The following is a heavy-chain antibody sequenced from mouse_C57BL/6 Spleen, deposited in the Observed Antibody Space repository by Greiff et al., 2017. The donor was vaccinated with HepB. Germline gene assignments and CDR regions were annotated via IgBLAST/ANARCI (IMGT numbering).Heavy chain of an antibody. Sequence: QVQLKQSGAELVKPGASVKISCKASGYAFSSYWMNWVKQRPGKGLEWIGQIYPGDGDTNYNGKFKGKATLTADKSSSTAYMQLSSLTSEDSAVYFCARGGEATFFDYWGQGTTLTVSS. CDR1: GYAFSSYW. CDR3: ARGGEATFFDY. CDR2: IYPGDGDT. J-gene: IGHJ2*01. V-gene: IGHV1-80*01.